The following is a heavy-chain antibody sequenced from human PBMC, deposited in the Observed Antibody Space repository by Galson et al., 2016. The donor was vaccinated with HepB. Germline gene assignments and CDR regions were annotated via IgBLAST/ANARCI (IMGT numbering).Heavy chain of an antibody. CDR1: GFTYSRSA. V-gene: IGHV3-30*18. D-gene: IGHD3-9*01. Sequence: SLRLSCAASGFTYSRSAMYWVRQAPGKGLEWVAVTSYDGSNEYYADSVKGRFTISRDISKNTPYLQMNSLRAEDTAVYYCAKPETRPYDILTGYSHFDYWGQGTLVTVSS. CDR2: TSYDGSNE. CDR3: AKPETRPYDILTGYSHFDY. J-gene: IGHJ4*02.